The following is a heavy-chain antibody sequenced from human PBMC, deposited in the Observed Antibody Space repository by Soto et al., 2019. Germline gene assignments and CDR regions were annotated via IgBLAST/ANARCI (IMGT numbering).Heavy chain of an antibody. D-gene: IGHD6-13*01. Sequence: ASVKVSCKASGYTFSGYYIHWVRQTPRQGLEWMGIINPAGDRRTYAQKFQGRITMTRDPSMRAVYMELNSLTSDDTGVYYCARVGEGEAAGTPPDNWGRG. J-gene: IGHJ2*01. CDR2: INPAGDRR. V-gene: IGHV1-46*01. CDR1: GYTFSGYY. CDR3: ARVGEGEAAGTPPDN.